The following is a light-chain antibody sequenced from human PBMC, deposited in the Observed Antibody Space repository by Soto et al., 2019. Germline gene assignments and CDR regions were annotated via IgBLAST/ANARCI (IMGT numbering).Light chain of an antibody. Sequence: EIVMTQSPATLSVSPGERATLSCRASQSVSSNLAWYQQKPGQAPRLLIYGASTRATGIPARFSGSGSGTELTLTISSLQSEDFAVYYCQQYNNWPPWTFGQGTKEEIK. CDR3: QQYNNWPPWT. CDR2: GAS. V-gene: IGKV3-15*01. CDR1: QSVSSN. J-gene: IGKJ1*01.